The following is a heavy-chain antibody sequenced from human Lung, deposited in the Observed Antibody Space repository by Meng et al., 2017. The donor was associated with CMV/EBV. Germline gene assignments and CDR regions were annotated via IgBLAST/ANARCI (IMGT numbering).Heavy chain of an antibody. CDR2: IKADGSEK. V-gene: IGHV3-7*01. J-gene: IGHJ4*02. CDR1: GFTFSSHW. D-gene: IGHD3-10*01. CDR3: ACNSGDC. Sequence: GEXLKISCAASGFTFSSHWMCWVRQAPGKGLEWVANIKADGSEKYYVDSVKGRFTVSRDNAKNSLYLQMKSLSAEDTAVYYCACNSGDCWGQGTLVTVSS.